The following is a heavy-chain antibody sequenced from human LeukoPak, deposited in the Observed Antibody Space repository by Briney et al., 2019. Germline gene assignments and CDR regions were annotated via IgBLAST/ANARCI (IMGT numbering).Heavy chain of an antibody. CDR1: GFTVSTYY. CDR2: IYSGGST. J-gene: IGHJ4*02. V-gene: IGHV3-66*02. CDR3: AKDYPMVRGPRGGDY. D-gene: IGHD3-10*01. Sequence: GGSLRLSCAVSGFTVSTYYMTWVRQVPGKGLEWVSVIYSGGSTYYADSVKGRFTISRDNSKNTLYLQMNSLRAEDTAVYYCAKDYPMVRGPRGGDYWGQGTLVTVSS.